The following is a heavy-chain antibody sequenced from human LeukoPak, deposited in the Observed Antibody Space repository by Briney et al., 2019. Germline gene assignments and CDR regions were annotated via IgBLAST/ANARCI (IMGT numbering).Heavy chain of an antibody. CDR1: GYTFTGYY. J-gene: IGHJ4*02. D-gene: IGHD3-10*01. CDR3: ARNKGWGNWFGELGFDY. V-gene: IGHV1-2*04. Sequence: ASVKVSCKASGYTFTGYYMHWVRQAPGRGLEWVGWINPNSGGTNYAQKFQGWVTMTRDTSISTAYMELSRLRSDDTAVYYCARNKGWGNWFGELGFDYWGQGTLVTVSS. CDR2: INPNSGGT.